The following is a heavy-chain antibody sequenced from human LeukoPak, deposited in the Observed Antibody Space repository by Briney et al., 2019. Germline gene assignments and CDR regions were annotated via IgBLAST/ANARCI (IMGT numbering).Heavy chain of an antibody. CDR2: ISSSSSYI. CDR1: EFTVSVNY. Sequence: GGSLRLSCAASEFTVSVNYMSWVRQAPGKGLEWVSSISSSSSYIYYADSVKGRFTISRDNAKNSLYLQMNSLRAEDTAVYYCARVENGGGDYWGQGTLVTVSS. CDR3: ARVENGGGDY. J-gene: IGHJ4*02. D-gene: IGHD2-8*01. V-gene: IGHV3-21*01.